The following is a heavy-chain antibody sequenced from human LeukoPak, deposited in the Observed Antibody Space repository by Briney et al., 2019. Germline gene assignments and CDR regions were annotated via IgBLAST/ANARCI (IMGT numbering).Heavy chain of an antibody. J-gene: IGHJ4*02. Sequence: PGGSLRLSCAASGFTFSSYGMHWVRQAPGKGLEWVSSISSSSSYIYYADSVKGRFTISRDNAKNSLYLQMNSLRAEDTAVYYCARRPMTTVTTGGDYWGQGTLVTVSS. CDR2: ISSSSSYI. V-gene: IGHV3-21*01. CDR1: GFTFSSYG. CDR3: ARRPMTTVTTGGDY. D-gene: IGHD4-17*01.